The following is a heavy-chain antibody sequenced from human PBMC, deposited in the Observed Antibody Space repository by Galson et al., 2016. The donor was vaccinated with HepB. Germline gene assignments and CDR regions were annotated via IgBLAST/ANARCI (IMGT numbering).Heavy chain of an antibody. CDR1: GYTFTSYY. J-gene: IGHJ4*02. V-gene: IGHV1-46*01. CDR3: ASSGFSSSYFDY. CDR2: LNASGNST. Sequence: SVKVSCKASGYTFTSYYMHWVRQAPGQGLEWMGILNASGNSTSYAQKFQGRVTMTRDTSTSTAYLELSGLRSEDTAVYYCASSGFSSSYFDYWGQGTLVTVSS. D-gene: IGHD6-13*01.